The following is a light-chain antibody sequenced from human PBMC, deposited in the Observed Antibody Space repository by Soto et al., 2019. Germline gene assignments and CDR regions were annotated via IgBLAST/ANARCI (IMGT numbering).Light chain of an antibody. CDR1: SGFVGSFSL. V-gene: IGLV2-23*01. J-gene: IGLJ1*01. CDR2: EGH. Sequence: QSVLAQPASVSGSPGQSITISCTGTSGFVGSFSLVSWYQQHPGKAPKVMISEGHRRPSGVPDRFSGSTSVNSASLTISGLQDEDQADYSCCLYADTYFNVFGSGTKVTVL. CDR3: CLYADTYFNV.